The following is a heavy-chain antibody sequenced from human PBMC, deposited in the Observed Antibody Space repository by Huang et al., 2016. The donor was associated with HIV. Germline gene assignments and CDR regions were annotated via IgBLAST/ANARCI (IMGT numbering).Heavy chain of an antibody. CDR2: IYWDDDK. Sequence: QITLKESGPSLVKPTQTLTLTCSFSGFSLNTKGVGVGWIRQPPGKALAWLVLIYWDDDKRYMPSLKNKVTITRYTTKNQVVLTLTNADPLDAGTYYCAHIGRLGDYYMDVWGNGTTVTVSS. CDR1: GFSLNTKGVG. J-gene: IGHJ6*03. CDR3: AHIGRLGDYYMDV. D-gene: IGHD1-26*01. V-gene: IGHV2-5*02.